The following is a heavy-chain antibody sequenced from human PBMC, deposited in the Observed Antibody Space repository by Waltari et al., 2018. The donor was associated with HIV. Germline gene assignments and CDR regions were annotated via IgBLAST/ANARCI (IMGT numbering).Heavy chain of an antibody. CDR1: GFTFKPYS. Sequence: ESGGGRAKPGGTLKLSCSGSGFTFKPYSVRWIPQTPGRGLEWISSISDDSSFIYYADSVKGRFTVSRDNVRNSVFLQINDVRAEDTATYFCGAFLCAEDCRDGFDVWGQGTMVTVS. J-gene: IGHJ3*01. V-gene: IGHV3-21*06. CDR3: GAFLCAEDCRDGFDV. CDR2: ISDDSSFI. D-gene: IGHD2-21*02.